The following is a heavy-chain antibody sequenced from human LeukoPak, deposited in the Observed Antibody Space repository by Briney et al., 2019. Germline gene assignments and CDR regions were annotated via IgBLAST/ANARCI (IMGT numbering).Heavy chain of an antibody. V-gene: IGHV3-74*01. CDR2: IQRDGTSP. D-gene: IGHD3-22*01. CDR1: GFPYGSTS. Sequence: GGSLRLSCTASGFPYGSTSMHWVRQAPGKGLEWVSGIQRDGTSPTYADSVKGRFITSRDNAKGSVYLQMNILRAEDTAVYYCAKRGYYYDSSGYYSRTYFDYWGQGTLVIVSS. J-gene: IGHJ4*02. CDR3: AKRGYYYDSSGYYSRTYFDY.